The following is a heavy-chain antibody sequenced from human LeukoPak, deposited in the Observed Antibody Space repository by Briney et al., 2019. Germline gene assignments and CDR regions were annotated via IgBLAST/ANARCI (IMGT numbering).Heavy chain of an antibody. J-gene: IGHJ6*02. Sequence: PGGSLRLSCAASGFTFSSYGMHWVRQAPGKGLQCVAVIAFDGSNALYADSVKGRFTISRDISKSTLYLEMNSLKAEDSAIYYCSRGRYGDYSRSGYYYGMDVWGQGTTVTVSS. D-gene: IGHD4-17*01. CDR2: IAFDGSNA. CDR3: SRGRYGDYSRSGYYYGMDV. CDR1: GFTFSSYG. V-gene: IGHV3-30*03.